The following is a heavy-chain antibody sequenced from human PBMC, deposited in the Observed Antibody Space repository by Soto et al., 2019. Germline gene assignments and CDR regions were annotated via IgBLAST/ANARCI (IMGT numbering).Heavy chain of an antibody. CDR3: ARVAHRYYFDY. CDR2: IYYSGST. CDR1: GGSISSYY. V-gene: IGHV4-59*13. J-gene: IGHJ4*02. Sequence: LSLTCTVSGGSISSYYWSWIRQPPGKGLEWIGYIYYSGSTKYNPSLKSRVTISVDTSKNQFSLKLSSVTAADTAVYYCARVAHRYYFDYWGQGTQVTVSS.